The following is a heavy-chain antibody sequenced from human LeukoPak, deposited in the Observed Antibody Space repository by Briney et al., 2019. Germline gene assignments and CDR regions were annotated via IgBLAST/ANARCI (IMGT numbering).Heavy chain of an antibody. CDR1: GFTFRTSG. Sequence: GGSLRLSCAASGFTFRTSGMNWVRQAPGKGLEWVSYISSSGTTISYAQSVKGRFTISRDNAKNSLYLQMNSLRAEDTALYYCARDDSSGYYNGDYWGQGTLVTVSS. V-gene: IGHV3-48*04. CDR2: ISSSGTTI. D-gene: IGHD3-22*01. CDR3: ARDDSSGYYNGDY. J-gene: IGHJ4*02.